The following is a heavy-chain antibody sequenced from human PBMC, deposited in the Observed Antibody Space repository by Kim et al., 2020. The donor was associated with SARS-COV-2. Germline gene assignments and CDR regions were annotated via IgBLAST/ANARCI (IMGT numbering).Heavy chain of an antibody. CDR3: ARPGGVLRYFDWSPTPYAFDI. J-gene: IGHJ3*02. Sequence: ASVKVSCKASGYTFTSYGISWVRQAPGQGLEWMGWISAYNGNTNYAQKLQGRVTMTTDTSTSTAYMELRSLRSDDTAVYYCARPGGVLRYFDWSPTPYAFDIWGQGTMVTVSS. D-gene: IGHD3-9*01. V-gene: IGHV1-18*01. CDR1: GYTFTSYG. CDR2: ISAYNGNT.